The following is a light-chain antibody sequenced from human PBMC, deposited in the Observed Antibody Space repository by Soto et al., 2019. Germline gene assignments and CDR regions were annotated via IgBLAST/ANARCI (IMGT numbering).Light chain of an antibody. CDR2: DVS. V-gene: IGLV2-14*01. CDR1: SSDVGGYNY. Sequence: QSALTQPASVSGSPGQSIAISCTGTSSDVGGYNYVSWYQQHPGKAPKLMIYDVSDRPSGVSNRFSGSKSGNTASLTISGLQAEDEADYYCCSYTSSRTYVFGTGTKLTV. J-gene: IGLJ1*01. CDR3: CSYTSSRTYV.